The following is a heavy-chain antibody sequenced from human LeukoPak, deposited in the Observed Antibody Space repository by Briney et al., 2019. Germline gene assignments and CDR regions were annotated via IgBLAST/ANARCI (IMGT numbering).Heavy chain of an antibody. Sequence: PSETLSLTCTVSGGSISSYYWSWIRQPPGKGLEWIGYIYYSGSTNYNPSLKSRVTISVDTSKNQFSLKLSSVTDADTAVYYCARGNYDILTGYYWSPYFDYWGQGTLVTVSS. CDR3: ARGNYDILTGYYWSPYFDY. CDR2: IYYSGST. J-gene: IGHJ4*02. CDR1: GGSISSYY. D-gene: IGHD3-9*01. V-gene: IGHV4-59*01.